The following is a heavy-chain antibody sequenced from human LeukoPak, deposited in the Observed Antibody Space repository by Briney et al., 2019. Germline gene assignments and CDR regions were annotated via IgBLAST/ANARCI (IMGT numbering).Heavy chain of an antibody. D-gene: IGHD1-26*01. J-gene: IGHJ4*02. Sequence: PGGSLRLSCEVSGFTFSSYWMTWARHIPGKGLEWVANINRDGSEQHYVESVKGRFTISRDNGRNSLYLQMDSLRVDDTAVYYCAEVGAWELQRASENWGQGTLVTVSS. CDR1: GFTFSSYW. V-gene: IGHV3-7*01. CDR3: AEVGAWELQRASEN. CDR2: INRDGSEQ.